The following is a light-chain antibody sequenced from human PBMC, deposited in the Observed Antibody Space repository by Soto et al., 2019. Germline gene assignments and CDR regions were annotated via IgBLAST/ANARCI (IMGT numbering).Light chain of an antibody. J-gene: IGKJ5*01. CDR3: QERSNWPLT. CDR2: DAS. CDR1: QSVSSY. V-gene: IGKV3-11*01. Sequence: MVFTQSSATLSVSQGERATLSCRASQSVSSYLAWYQQKPGQAPRLLIYDASNRATGIPARFSGSGSGTDFTLTISSLEPEDFAVYYCQERSNWPLTFGQVTRLEIK.